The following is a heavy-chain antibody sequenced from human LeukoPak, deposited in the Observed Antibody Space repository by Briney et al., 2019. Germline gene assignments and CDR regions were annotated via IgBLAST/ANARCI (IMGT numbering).Heavy chain of an antibody. CDR1: GYTFTAYY. CDR3: ARGAEVTMIEDY. D-gene: IGHD3-22*01. V-gene: IGHV1-2*02. CDR2: INPKSGGT. Sequence: ASVKVSCKATGYTFTAYYIHWVRQAPGQGLEWMGWINPKSGGTKFPQKFQGRITLTRDTSIRTASMDLSWLRSDDTAVYYCARGAEVTMIEDYWGQGTLVSVSS. J-gene: IGHJ4*02.